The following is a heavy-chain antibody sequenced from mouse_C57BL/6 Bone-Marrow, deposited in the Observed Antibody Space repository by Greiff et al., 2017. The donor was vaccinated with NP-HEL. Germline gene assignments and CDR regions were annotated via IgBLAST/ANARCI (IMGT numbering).Heavy chain of an antibody. J-gene: IGHJ3*01. CDR2: INPYNGGT. D-gene: IGHD2-5*01. CDR1: GYTFTDYY. Sequence: EVKLMESGPVLVKPGASVKMSCKASGYTFTDYYMNWVKQSHGKSLEWIGVINPYNGGTSYNQKFKGKATLTVDKSSSTAYMELNSLTSEDSAVYYCARTYYSNYAFSYWGQGTLVTVSA. CDR3: ARTYYSNYAFSY. V-gene: IGHV1-19*01.